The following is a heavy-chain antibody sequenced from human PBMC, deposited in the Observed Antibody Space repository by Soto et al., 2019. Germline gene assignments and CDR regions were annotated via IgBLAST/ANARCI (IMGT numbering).Heavy chain of an antibody. Sequence: GASVKVSCKASGYSLTGHYMHWVRQVSGKRLEYLGWLKSDNGGAYYAPKFRGRVTFTRDTSTDTAYMELSSLRSEDTAVYYCATVRIVVVITTGYYGMDVWGQGTTVTVSS. D-gene: IGHD3-22*01. CDR2: LKSDNGGA. CDR1: GYSLTGHY. CDR3: ATVRIVVVITTGYYGMDV. J-gene: IGHJ6*02. V-gene: IGHV1-2*02.